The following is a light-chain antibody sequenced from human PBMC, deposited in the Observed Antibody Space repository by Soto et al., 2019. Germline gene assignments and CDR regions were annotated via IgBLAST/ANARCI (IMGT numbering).Light chain of an antibody. V-gene: IGLV4-69*01. CDR3: QTRSTGMI. Sequence: QLVLTQAPSASASLGASVNLTCTLSSGHSSSAIAWHQQQPEKGPRYLMKVNSDGSHTKGDGIPDRFSGSSSGAERYLTISSLQSEDEADYYCQTRSTGMIFGGGTQLTVL. CDR2: VNSDGSH. CDR1: SGHSSSA. J-gene: IGLJ2*01.